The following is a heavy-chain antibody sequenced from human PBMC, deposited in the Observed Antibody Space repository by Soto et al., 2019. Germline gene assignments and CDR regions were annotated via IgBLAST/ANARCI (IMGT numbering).Heavy chain of an antibody. CDR2: IYYSGST. J-gene: IGHJ6*02. CDR3: ARDCVGVPAAIQGGMDV. Sequence: SLTCTVSGGSVSSGSYYWSWIRQPPGKGLEWIGYIYYSGSTNYNPSLKSRVTISVDTSKNQFSLKLSSVTAADTAVYYCARDCVGVPAAIQGGMDVWGQGTTVTVSS. V-gene: IGHV4-61*01. D-gene: IGHD2-2*01. CDR1: GGSVSSGSYY.